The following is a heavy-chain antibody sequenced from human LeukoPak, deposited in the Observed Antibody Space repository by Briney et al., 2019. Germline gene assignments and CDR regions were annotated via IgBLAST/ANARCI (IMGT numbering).Heavy chain of an antibody. CDR1: GGSISSYY. J-gene: IGHJ4*02. V-gene: IGHV4-59*06. D-gene: IGHD3-3*01. Sequence: PSETLSLTCTVSGGSISSYYWSWIRQPPGKGLEWIGYIYYSGSTYYNPSLKSRVTISVDTSKNQFSLKLSSVTAADTAVYYCASTYYDFWSGPRRGGMDYWGQGTLVTVSS. CDR3: ASTYYDFWSGPRRGGMDY. CDR2: IYYSGST.